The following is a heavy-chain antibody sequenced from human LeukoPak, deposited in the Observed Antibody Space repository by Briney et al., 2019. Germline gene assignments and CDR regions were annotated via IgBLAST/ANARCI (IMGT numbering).Heavy chain of an antibody. CDR3: ARELDGDDNYHYYYMDV. Sequence: SETLSLTCAVYGGSFSGYYWSWIRQPPGKGLEWIGEINHSGSTNYNPSLKSRVTISVDTSKNQFSLKLSSVTAADTAVYYCARELDGDDNYHYYYMDVWGKGTTVTVSS. J-gene: IGHJ6*03. CDR1: GGSFSGYY. CDR2: INHSGST. V-gene: IGHV4-34*01. D-gene: IGHD4-17*01.